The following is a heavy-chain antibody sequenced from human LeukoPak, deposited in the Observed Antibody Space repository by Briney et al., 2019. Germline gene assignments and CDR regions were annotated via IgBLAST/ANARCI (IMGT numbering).Heavy chain of an antibody. CDR1: GYTFTSYY. CDR2: INPSGGST. D-gene: IGHD3-22*01. J-gene: IGHJ4*02. V-gene: IGHV1-46*01. CDR3: ARVFEYYYDSSGYYLDY. Sequence: ASVKVSCKASGYTFTSYYMHWVRQAPGQGLEWMGIINPSGGSTSYAQKFQGRVTMTRDTSTSTVYMELSSLRSEDTAVYYCARVFEYYYDSSGYYLDYWGQGTLVTVSS.